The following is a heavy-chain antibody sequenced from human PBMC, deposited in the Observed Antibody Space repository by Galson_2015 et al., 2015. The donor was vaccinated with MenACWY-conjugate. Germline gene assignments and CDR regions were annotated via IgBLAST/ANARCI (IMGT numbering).Heavy chain of an antibody. CDR1: GFTFNNYW. V-gene: IGHV3-74*01. Sequence: SLRLSCAASGFTFNNYWMHWVRQPPGKGLEWISYIKADGSFSNYADSVKGRFTISTDNAKNMVYLQMDGLGDEDTAVYFCARVTNWSLDSGGQGTLVPVSS. CDR2: IKADGSFS. J-gene: IGHJ4*02. CDR3: ARVTNWSLDS. D-gene: IGHD1-1*01.